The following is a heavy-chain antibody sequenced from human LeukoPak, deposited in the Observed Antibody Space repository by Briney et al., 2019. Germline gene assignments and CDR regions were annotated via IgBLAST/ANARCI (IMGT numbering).Heavy chain of an antibody. CDR1: GYTFTSYG. CDR3: ARDRSSVIIGVVDTAMVLGWFDP. J-gene: IGHJ5*02. CDR2: INPNSGGT. D-gene: IGHD5-18*01. V-gene: IGHV1-2*04. Sequence: ASVKVSCKASGYTFTSYGISWVRQAPGQGLEWMGWINPNSGGTNYAQKFQGWVTMTRDTSISTAYMEPSRLRSDDTAVYYCARDRSSVIIGVVDTAMVLGWFDPWGQGTLVTVSS.